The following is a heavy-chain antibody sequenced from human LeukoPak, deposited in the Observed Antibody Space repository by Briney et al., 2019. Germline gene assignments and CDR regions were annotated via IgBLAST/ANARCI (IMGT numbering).Heavy chain of an antibody. D-gene: IGHD6-19*01. J-gene: IGHJ4*02. Sequence: GGSLRLSCAASGFTFSIYSMHWVRHAPGKGLEWVSSISSSSSYIYYTDSVKGRFTISRDNAKNSLYLQMNSLRAGDTAVYYGARDNSSGWFDYWGQGTLVTVSS. V-gene: IGHV3-21*01. CDR1: GFTFSIYS. CDR3: ARDNSSGWFDY. CDR2: ISSSSSYI.